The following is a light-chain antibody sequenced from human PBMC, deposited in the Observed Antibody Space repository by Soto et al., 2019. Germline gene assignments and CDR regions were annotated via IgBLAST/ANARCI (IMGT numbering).Light chain of an antibody. V-gene: IGKV1-33*01. J-gene: IGKJ2*01. Sequence: DIQMTQSPSSLSASVGDRVTITCQASQDITDFLYWYQQKPGKTPKLLIYDASNLETGVPSRFSGSGSGTHFSLTINSLQPEDMATYYCQQYENLPYTFGQGTKLEIK. CDR1: QDITDF. CDR3: QQYENLPYT. CDR2: DAS.